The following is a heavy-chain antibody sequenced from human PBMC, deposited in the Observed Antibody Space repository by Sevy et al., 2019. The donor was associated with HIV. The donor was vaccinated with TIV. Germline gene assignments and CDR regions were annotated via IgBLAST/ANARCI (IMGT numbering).Heavy chain of an antibody. Sequence: GGSLRLSCAPSGFTFSTYAMNWVRQAPGKGLEWVSSIGGSGRYTYYEDSVEGRFTISRDNSKNMLYLQMNSLRVADTAVYYCAKGYCSGGTCPRDYYYYGMDVWGQGTTVTVSS. D-gene: IGHD2-15*01. CDR3: AKGYCSGGTCPRDYYYYGMDV. CDR1: GFTFSTYA. CDR2: IGGSGRYT. J-gene: IGHJ6*02. V-gene: IGHV3-23*01.